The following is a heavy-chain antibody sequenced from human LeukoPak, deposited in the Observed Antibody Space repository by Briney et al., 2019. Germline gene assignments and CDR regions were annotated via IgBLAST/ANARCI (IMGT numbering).Heavy chain of an antibody. CDR1: GFTFSSYN. CDR2: ISSSGSTI. V-gene: IGHV3-48*04. D-gene: IGHD1-1*01. J-gene: IGHJ4*02. CDR3: ARDPTGTTLGDFDY. Sequence: GGSLRLSCAASGFTFSSYNMNWVRQAPGKGLEWVSYISSSGSTIYYADSVKGRFTISRDNAKNSLYLQMNSLRAEDTAVYYCARDPTGTTLGDFDYWGQGTLVTVSS.